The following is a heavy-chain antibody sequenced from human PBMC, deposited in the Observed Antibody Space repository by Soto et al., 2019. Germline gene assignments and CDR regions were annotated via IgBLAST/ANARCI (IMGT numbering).Heavy chain of an antibody. V-gene: IGHV1-69*12. J-gene: IGHJ4*02. CDR2: IIPIFGTA. CDR1: GGTFSSYA. Sequence: QVQLVQSGAEVKKPGSSVKVSCKASGGTFSSYAISWVRQAPGQGLEWMGGIIPIFGTANYAQKFQGRVTITADESTSRAYTELSSLISEDTAVDYCASQGGGGYYPVFDYWGQGTLVTVSS. CDR3: ASQGGGGYYPVFDY. D-gene: IGHD3-22*01.